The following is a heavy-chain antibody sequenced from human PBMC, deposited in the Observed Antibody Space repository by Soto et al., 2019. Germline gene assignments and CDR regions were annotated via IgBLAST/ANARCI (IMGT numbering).Heavy chain of an antibody. V-gene: IGHV2-5*02. J-gene: IGHJ6*02. CDR1: GFSLSTSGVG. CDR3: AHITYSGSYSIHCGMDV. Sequence: QITLKESGPTLVKPTQTLTLTCTFSGFSLSTSGVGVGWIRQPPGKALEWLALIYWADDKRYSPSLKSRRTTTKDTSKSQVVLTTTNMDPVHTATYYCAHITYSGSYSIHCGMDVWGQGTTVTVSS. CDR2: IYWADDK. D-gene: IGHD1-26*01.